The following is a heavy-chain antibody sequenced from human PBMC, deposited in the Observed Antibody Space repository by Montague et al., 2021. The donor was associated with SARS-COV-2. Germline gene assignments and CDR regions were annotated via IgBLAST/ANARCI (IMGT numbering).Heavy chain of an antibody. J-gene: IGHJ6*02. CDR1: GDSVSSNSAT. D-gene: IGHD1-1*01. Sequence: CAILGDSVSSNSATWNWVRQSPSRGLEWLGRTYYRSKWYNDYAVSVRGRVTINPDTSKDQFSLQLNSVTPEDTAIYYCTSGREGNYNVMDVWGQGTTVTVSS. V-gene: IGHV6-1*01. CDR3: TSGREGNYNVMDV. CDR2: TYYRSKWYN.